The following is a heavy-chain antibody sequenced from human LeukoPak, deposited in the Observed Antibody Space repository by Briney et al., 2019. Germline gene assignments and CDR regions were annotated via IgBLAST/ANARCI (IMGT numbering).Heavy chain of an antibody. D-gene: IGHD2/OR15-2a*01. CDR3: ARDFYGGSGGPYYFDY. CDR2: ISYDGSNK. Sequence: GGSLRLSCAVSGITFNSYAMHWVRQAPGKGLEWVTVISYDGSNKYYADSVKGRFTISRDNSKNTLYVQMNSLRAEDTAVYFCARDFYGGSGGPYYFDYWGQGALVTVSS. CDR1: GITFNSYA. V-gene: IGHV3-30-3*01. J-gene: IGHJ4*02.